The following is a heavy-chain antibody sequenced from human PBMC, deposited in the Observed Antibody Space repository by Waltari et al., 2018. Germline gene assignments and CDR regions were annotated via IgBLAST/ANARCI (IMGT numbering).Heavy chain of an antibody. Sequence: EMQLVESGGGLIQPGGSLRLSCEGSGFTFRHYWMHCVRQAPGKGLAWVARVNSDGSSTFYAESVKGRFTVSRDSARNTLLLQMNSLRLEDTAVYFCTREHGAVAGSYFFFGMDVWGQGTTVTVSS. CDR1: GFTFRHYW. CDR3: TREHGAVAGSYFFFGMDV. CDR2: VNSDGSST. D-gene: IGHD6-19*01. J-gene: IGHJ6*02. V-gene: IGHV3-74*01.